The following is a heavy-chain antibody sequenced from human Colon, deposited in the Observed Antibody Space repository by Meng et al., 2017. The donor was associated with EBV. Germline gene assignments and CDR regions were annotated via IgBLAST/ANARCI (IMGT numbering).Heavy chain of an antibody. V-gene: IGHV1-46*01. D-gene: IGHD3-3*01. J-gene: IGHJ5*02. Sequence: QEHLVQPGAEVKKPGASVRLSCKASAYTFTNYYFHWVRQAPGQGLEWMGRINPSGGDTTYAQKFEGRLTVTGDTSTSTVYMDLSTLRSGDTAVYYCATLPIRFSEWVRSAPWGQGTRGTVSS. CDR1: AYTFTNYY. CDR3: ATLPIRFSEWVRSAP. CDR2: INPSGGDT.